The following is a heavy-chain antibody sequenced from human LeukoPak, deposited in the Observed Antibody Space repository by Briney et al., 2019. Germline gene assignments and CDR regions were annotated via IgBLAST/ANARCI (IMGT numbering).Heavy chain of an antibody. CDR3: ARVRQLEHFDY. D-gene: IGHD6-13*01. CDR1: GFTFSRSD. J-gene: IGHJ4*02. CDR2: IKQDGGEK. V-gene: IGHV3-7*01. Sequence: GGSLRLSCEASGFTFSRSDMIWVRQAPGKGLEWVANIKQDGGEKYYVDSVKGRFTISRDNAKNSLYLLMNSVRAEDTAVYYCARVRQLEHFDYWGQGTLVTVSS.